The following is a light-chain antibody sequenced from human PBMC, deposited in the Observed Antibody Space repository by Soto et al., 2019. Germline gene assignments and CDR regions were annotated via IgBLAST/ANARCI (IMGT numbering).Light chain of an antibody. V-gene: IGLV2-11*01. CDR3: CSYAGNSWV. CDR1: SSDVGGYNY. CDR2: DVS. J-gene: IGLJ3*02. Sequence: QSVLTQPRSVSGSPGQSVTITCTGTSSDVGGYNYVSWYQQHPGKAPKLMIYDVSKGPSGVPDRFSGAKSGNTASLTISGLQAEDDADYYCCSYAGNSWVFGGGTKVTVL.